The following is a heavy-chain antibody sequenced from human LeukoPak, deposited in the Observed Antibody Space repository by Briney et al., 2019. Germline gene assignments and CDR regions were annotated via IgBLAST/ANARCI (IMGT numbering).Heavy chain of an antibody. CDR3: AREGSYCVGGDCYSFDF. D-gene: IGHD2-21*02. V-gene: IGHV1-2*02. CDR2: MHAGNGDT. CDR1: GYRFISHY. J-gene: IGHJ4*02. Sequence: ASVKVSCKASGYRFISHYIHWVRQAPGQGPEWLGWMHAGNGDTRYPEKFEGRVTMTRDTSSNTAYMDLTSLRSDDTAVYYCAREGSYCVGGDCYSFDFWGQGTLVTVSS.